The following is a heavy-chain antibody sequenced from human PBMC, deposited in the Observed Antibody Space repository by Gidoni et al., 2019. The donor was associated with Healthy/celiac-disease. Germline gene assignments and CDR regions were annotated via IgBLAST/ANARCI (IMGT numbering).Heavy chain of an antibody. Sequence: EVQLVESGGGLVKPGGSLRLSCAASGFTFSSYSMNWVRQAPGKGLEWVSSISSSSSYIYYADSVKGRFTISRDNAKNSLYLQMNSLRAEDTAVYYCARDSSGWYGPLASWGQGTLVTVSS. J-gene: IGHJ4*02. V-gene: IGHV3-21*01. D-gene: IGHD6-19*01. CDR2: ISSSSSYI. CDR1: GFTFSSYS. CDR3: ARDSSGWYGPLAS.